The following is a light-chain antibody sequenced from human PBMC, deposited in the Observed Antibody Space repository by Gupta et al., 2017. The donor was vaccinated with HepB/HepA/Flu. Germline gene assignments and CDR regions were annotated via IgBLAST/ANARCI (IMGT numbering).Light chain of an antibody. Sequence: QSALPQPASVSGSPGQSITISCTGTSSDVSWYQQHPGKAPKLMIYDVSKRPARVSYRFSGSKSGNTASLTISELQAEDEADYYCSSYMSTSALAVFGGGTKLTVL. J-gene: IGLJ3*02. CDR1: SSDV. V-gene: IGLV2-14*01. CDR2: DVS. CDR3: SSYMSTSALAV.